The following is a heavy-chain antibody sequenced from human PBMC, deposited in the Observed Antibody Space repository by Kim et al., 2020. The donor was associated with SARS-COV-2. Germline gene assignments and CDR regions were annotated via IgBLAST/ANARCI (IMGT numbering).Heavy chain of an antibody. Sequence: THHNPALKSRVTISVDTSANHFALQLTSVTATDTAVYYCARRKGGSSWRDFWGQGTLVTVSS. CDR3: ARRKGGSSWRDF. D-gene: IGHD6-13*01. J-gene: IGHJ4*02. V-gene: IGHV4-39*02. CDR2: T.